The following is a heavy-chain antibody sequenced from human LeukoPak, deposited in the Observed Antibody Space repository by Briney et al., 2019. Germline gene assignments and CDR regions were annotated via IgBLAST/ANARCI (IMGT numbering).Heavy chain of an antibody. V-gene: IGHV3-21*01. D-gene: IGHD2/OR15-2a*01. Sequence: GGSLRLSCAASGFDFIRYNMNWVRQAPGKGIEWVSSVTSGDYKYYADSLKGRFTISRDNAEDSLYLQMDSLSVDDTAVYYCARDLRISGMDVWGKGTTVTVSS. CDR3: ARDLRISGMDV. CDR2: VTSGDYK. CDR1: GFDFIRYN. J-gene: IGHJ6*03.